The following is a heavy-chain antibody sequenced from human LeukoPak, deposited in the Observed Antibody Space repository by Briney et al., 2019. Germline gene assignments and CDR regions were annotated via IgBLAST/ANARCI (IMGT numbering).Heavy chain of an antibody. Sequence: PGGSLRPSCAAAGFTCSSYWMSWVRQAPGKGLEWVANIKQDGSEKYYVDSVKGRFTISRDNAKNSLYLQMNSLRAEDTAVYYCARNWGVPAALDAFDIWGQGTMVTVSS. D-gene: IGHD2-2*01. CDR2: IKQDGSEK. V-gene: IGHV3-7*01. CDR3: ARNWGVPAALDAFDI. CDR1: GFTCSSYW. J-gene: IGHJ3*02.